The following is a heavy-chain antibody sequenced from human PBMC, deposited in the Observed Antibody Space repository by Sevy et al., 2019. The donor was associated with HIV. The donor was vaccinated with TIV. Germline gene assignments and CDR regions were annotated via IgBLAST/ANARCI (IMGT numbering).Heavy chain of an antibody. Sequence: GSLRLSCAASGFIFSKFALSWVRQAPGRGLEWVSAVSGNDGGTYYAASVKGRFTISRDISENMLYLQMNSLSAEDTAVYYCAKDFSYGGNSWNFDFWGQGTLVTVSS. J-gene: IGHJ4*02. CDR2: VSGNDGGT. D-gene: IGHD4-17*01. CDR1: GFIFSKFA. CDR3: AKDFSYGGNSWNFDF. V-gene: IGHV3-23*01.